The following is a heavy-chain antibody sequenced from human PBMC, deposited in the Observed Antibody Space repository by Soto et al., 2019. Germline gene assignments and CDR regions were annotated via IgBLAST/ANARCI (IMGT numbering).Heavy chain of an antibody. V-gene: IGHV3-48*02. CDR3: AKGPHTNVGGPYYFES. CDR2: SSPRGDTI. CDR1: GFSLANYP. J-gene: IGHJ4*02. Sequence: PVGSLRLSCVASGFSLANYPMNWVRQTPWKGLEWISYSSPRGDTIYYANSVEGRFTISRDNARNSLSLHMSSLRDEDSVLYYCAKGPHTNVGGPYYFESWGQGVPVTASS. D-gene: IGHD3-10*02.